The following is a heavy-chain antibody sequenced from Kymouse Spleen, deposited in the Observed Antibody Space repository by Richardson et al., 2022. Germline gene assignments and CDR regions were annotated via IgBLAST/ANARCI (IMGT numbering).Heavy chain of an antibody. CDR2: IYYSGST. Sequence: QVQLQESGPGLVKPSQTLSLTCTVSGGSISSGGYYWSWIRQHPGKGLEWIGYIYYSGSTYYNPSLKSRVTISVDTSKNQFSLKLSSVTAADTAVYYCARDRVTGTHYYYYGMDVWGQGTTVTVSS. CDR1: GGSISSGGYY. J-gene: IGHJ6*02. CDR3: ARDRVTGTHYYYYGMDV. D-gene: IGHD1-20*01,IGHD1-7*01. V-gene: IGHV4-31*03.